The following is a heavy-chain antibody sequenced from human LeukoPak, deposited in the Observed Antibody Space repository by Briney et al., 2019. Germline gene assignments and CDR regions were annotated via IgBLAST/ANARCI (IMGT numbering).Heavy chain of an antibody. V-gene: IGHV5-51*01. CDR1: GYSFTTHW. Sequence: GESLKISCKGSGYSFTTHWIAWVRQMPGKGLEWMGIIYPGDSYTKYSPAFQGQVTISADKSVTTAYLQWSSLKASDTAMYYCARQGRYCSGGSCYDEPFFDYWGQGTLVTVSS. J-gene: IGHJ4*01. D-gene: IGHD2-15*01. CDR3: ARQGRYCSGGSCYDEPFFDY. CDR2: IYPGDSYT.